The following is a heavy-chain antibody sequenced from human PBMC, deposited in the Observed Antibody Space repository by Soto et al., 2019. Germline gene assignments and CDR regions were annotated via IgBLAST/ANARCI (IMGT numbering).Heavy chain of an antibody. J-gene: IGHJ6*02. CDR2: IKSKTDGGTT. Sequence: GGSLRLSCAASGFTFSNAWMSWVRQAPGKGLEWAGRIKSKTDGGTTDYAAPVKGRFTISRDDSKNTLYLQMNSLKTEDTAVYYCTTVRFLEWPQDVWGQGTTVTVSS. D-gene: IGHD3-3*01. CDR1: GFTFSNAW. CDR3: TTVRFLEWPQDV. V-gene: IGHV3-15*01.